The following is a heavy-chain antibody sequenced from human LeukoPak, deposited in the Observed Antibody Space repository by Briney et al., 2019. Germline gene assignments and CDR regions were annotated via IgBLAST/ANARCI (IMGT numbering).Heavy chain of an antibody. Sequence: SETLSLICSVSGGSISSYYWSWIRQPPGKGREWIGYIYYSGSTNYNPSLKSRVTISVDTSKNQFSLKLSSVIAADTAVYYCAREVLSSGWYSGDAFDIWGQGTMVTVSS. J-gene: IGHJ3*02. V-gene: IGHV4-59*12. CDR3: AREVLSSGWYSGDAFDI. CDR1: GGSISSYY. CDR2: IYYSGST. D-gene: IGHD6-19*01.